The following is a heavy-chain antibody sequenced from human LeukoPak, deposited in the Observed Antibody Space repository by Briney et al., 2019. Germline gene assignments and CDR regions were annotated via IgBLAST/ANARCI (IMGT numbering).Heavy chain of an antibody. CDR1: GFTISTYG. Sequence: PGRSLRLSCAASGFTISTYGLHWVRQAPGKGLEWVSAISGSGGSTYYADSVKGRFTISRDNSKNTLYLQMNSLRAEDTAVYYCACDSSGYDYWGQGTLVTVSS. V-gene: IGHV3-23*01. CDR3: ACDSSGYDY. J-gene: IGHJ4*02. D-gene: IGHD3-22*01. CDR2: ISGSGGST.